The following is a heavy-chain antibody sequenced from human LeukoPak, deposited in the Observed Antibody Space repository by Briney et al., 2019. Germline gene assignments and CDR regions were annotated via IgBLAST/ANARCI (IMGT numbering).Heavy chain of an antibody. Sequence: GGSLRLSCAGSGFTFSSYSMNWVRQAPGKGLEWVSSISSSSSYIYYADSVKGRFTISRDNAKNSLYLQVNSSRVEDTAVYYCARGGNWYVENYWGQGTLVTVSS. J-gene: IGHJ4*02. CDR3: ARGGNWYVENY. D-gene: IGHD1-1*01. CDR1: GFTFSSYS. CDR2: ISSSSSYI. V-gene: IGHV3-21*01.